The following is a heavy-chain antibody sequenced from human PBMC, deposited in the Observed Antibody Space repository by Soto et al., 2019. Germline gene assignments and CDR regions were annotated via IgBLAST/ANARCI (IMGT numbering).Heavy chain of an antibody. CDR2: LYDLDGS. CDR1: GFTISGKKY. D-gene: IGHD1-1*01. Sequence: DVQLVESGGGLIQPGASLRLSCAAFGFTISGKKYVAWVRQAPGKVLEWVSALYDLDGSFYAASVKGRFTTSSDSAKTTVYLQMNELRPDDTAVYDCATRHEREHAYDVWGHGTTVTVSS. CDR3: ATRHEREHAYDV. J-gene: IGHJ3*01. V-gene: IGHV3-53*01.